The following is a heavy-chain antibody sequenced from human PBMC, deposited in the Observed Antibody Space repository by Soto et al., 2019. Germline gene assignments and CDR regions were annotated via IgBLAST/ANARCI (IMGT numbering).Heavy chain of an antibody. Sequence: QVQLVESGGGVVQPGRSLRLSCAASGFTFSNYGMHWVRQAPGKGLEWVAVISYDGSNKYYADSVKGRFTISRDNSKNTLSLQMNSLRAEDTAVYYGAKDGLDIPPLGYLQHWGQGTLVTVAS. CDR3: AKDGLDIPPLGYLQH. V-gene: IGHV3-30*18. J-gene: IGHJ1*01. CDR1: GFTFSNYG. D-gene: IGHD2-15*01. CDR2: ISYDGSNK.